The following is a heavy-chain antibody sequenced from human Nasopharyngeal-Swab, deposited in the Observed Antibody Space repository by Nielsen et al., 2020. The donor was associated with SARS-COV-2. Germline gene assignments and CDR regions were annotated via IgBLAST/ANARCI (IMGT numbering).Heavy chain of an antibody. Sequence: GESLKISCAASGFTFSSYAMGWVRQAPGKGLEWVSAISGSGGSTYYADSVKGRFTISRDNSKNTLYLQMNSLRAEDTAVYYCARDPDVDIVATDAFDIWGQGTMVTVSS. V-gene: IGHV3-23*01. J-gene: IGHJ3*02. CDR1: GFTFSSYA. CDR2: ISGSGGST. CDR3: ARDPDVDIVATDAFDI. D-gene: IGHD5-12*01.